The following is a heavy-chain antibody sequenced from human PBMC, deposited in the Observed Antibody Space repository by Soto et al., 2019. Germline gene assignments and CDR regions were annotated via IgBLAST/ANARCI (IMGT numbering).Heavy chain of an antibody. D-gene: IGHD2-15*01. J-gene: IGHJ4*02. CDR1: GGSISSSSYH. CDR3: ARQYTPTTVVGFDS. V-gene: IGHV4-39*01. CDR2: IYYSGTT. Sequence: SSETLSLTCTVSGGSISSSSYHWAWIRQSPGRGLEWIGTIYYSGTTYYNPSLRSRLTISLDTSKNQFSLRLTSVTAADTAVYYRARQYTPTTVVGFDSWGQGTLVTVSS.